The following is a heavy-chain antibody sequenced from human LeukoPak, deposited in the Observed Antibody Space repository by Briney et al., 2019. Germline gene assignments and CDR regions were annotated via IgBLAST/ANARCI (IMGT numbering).Heavy chain of an antibody. CDR2: ISYDGSNK. Sequence: PGRSLRLSCAASGFTFSSYAMHWVRQAPGKGLEWVAVISYDGSNKYYADSVKGRFTISRDNSKNTLYLQMNSLRAEDTAVYYCARVGSGVRQWLGDYFDYWGQGTLVTVSS. V-gene: IGHV3-30-3*01. J-gene: IGHJ4*02. D-gene: IGHD6-19*01. CDR1: GFTFSSYA. CDR3: ARVGSGVRQWLGDYFDY.